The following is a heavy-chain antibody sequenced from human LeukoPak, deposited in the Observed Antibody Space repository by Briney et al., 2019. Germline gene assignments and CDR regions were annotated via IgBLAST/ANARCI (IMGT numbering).Heavy chain of an antibody. J-gene: IGHJ4*02. V-gene: IGHV3-7*01. Sequence: GGSLRLSCAVSGGTFSAYWMAWVRQSPGKGLEWVAEINEDGSVKYYVDSMKGRFTISRDNAKNSLYLQMNSLGAEDTAVFYCAKVPRDSDCYWGQGTLVTVSS. CDR2: INEDGSVK. CDR1: GGTFSAYW. CDR3: AKVPRDSDCY. D-gene: IGHD2-21*02.